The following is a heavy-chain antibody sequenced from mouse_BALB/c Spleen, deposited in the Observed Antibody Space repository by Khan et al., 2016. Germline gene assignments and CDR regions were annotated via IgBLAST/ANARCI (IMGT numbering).Heavy chain of an antibody. CDR3: ASYYGSSNDYFDY. CDR2: IYPGDGDT. Sequence: QVQLQQSGAELARPGASVKLSCKASGYTFTSYWMPWVKQRPGQGLEWIGAIYPGDGDTRYTQKFKGKATLTADTSYSTAYMRLRSLPSEDAAAYYCASYYGSSNDYFDYWGQGTTLTVSS. CDR1: GYTFTSYW. D-gene: IGHD1-1*01. J-gene: IGHJ2*01. V-gene: IGHV1-87*01.